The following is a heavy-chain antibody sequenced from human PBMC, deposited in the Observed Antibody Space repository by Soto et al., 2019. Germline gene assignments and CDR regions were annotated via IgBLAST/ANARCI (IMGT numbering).Heavy chain of an antibody. CDR3: ARRGPGTYFDY. J-gene: IGHJ4*02. D-gene: IGHD6-13*01. Sequence: GGSLRLSCAASGFTFSNYNMNWVRQAPGKGLEWVSSISSSSSYIYYADSVKGRFTISRDNSKNTLYLQMNSLRAEDTAVYYCARRGPGTYFDYWGQGTLVTVSS. CDR2: ISSSSSYI. V-gene: IGHV3-21*04. CDR1: GFTFSNYN.